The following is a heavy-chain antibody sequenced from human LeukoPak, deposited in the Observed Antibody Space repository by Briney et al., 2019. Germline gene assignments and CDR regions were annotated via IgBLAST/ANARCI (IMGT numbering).Heavy chain of an antibody. D-gene: IGHD3-9*01. CDR3: AGTYYDILTGYSDDAFDI. Sequence: ASVKVSCKASGYTFTSYDINWVRQATGQGLEWMGWMNPYSGNTGYAQKFQGRVTMTRNTSISTAYMELSSLRSEDTAVYYCAGTYYDILTGYSDDAFDIWGQGTMVTVSS. CDR2: MNPYSGNT. V-gene: IGHV1-8*01. CDR1: GYTFTSYD. J-gene: IGHJ3*02.